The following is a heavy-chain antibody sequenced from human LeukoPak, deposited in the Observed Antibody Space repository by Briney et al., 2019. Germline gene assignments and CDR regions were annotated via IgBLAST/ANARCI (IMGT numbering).Heavy chain of an antibody. Sequence: GGSLRLSCAASGFTFSSYSMNWVRQAPGKGLEWVSSISSSSSYIYYADSVKGRFTISRDNAKTSLYLQMNSLRAEDTAVYYCARGSGRAAAGTGDYWGQGTLVTVSS. V-gene: IGHV3-21*01. J-gene: IGHJ4*02. CDR3: ARGSGRAAAGTGDY. CDR1: GFTFSSYS. CDR2: ISSSSSYI. D-gene: IGHD6-13*01.